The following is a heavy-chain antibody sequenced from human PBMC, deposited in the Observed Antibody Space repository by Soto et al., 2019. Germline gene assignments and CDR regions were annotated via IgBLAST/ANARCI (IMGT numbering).Heavy chain of an antibody. CDR2: ISSSSSST. CDR3: ARGSAYSDYDLEY. D-gene: IGHD4-17*01. V-gene: IGHV3-11*05. CDR1: GFIFRDFY. Sequence: GGSLRLSCAASGFIFRDFYMSWIRQVPGKGLEWLSKISSSSSSTDYADSVKGRFTISRDKSTNTLYLHMNSLRAEDTAVYYCARGSAYSDYDLEYWGQGTLVTVSS. J-gene: IGHJ4*02.